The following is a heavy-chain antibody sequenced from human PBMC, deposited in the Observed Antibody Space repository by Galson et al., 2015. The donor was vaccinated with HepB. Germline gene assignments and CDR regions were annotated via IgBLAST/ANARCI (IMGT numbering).Heavy chain of an antibody. V-gene: IGHV1-69*13. J-gene: IGHJ6*03. CDR2: IIPIFGTA. CDR1: GGTFSSYA. CDR3: ARGVRVARGSYYGYYYYYMDV. D-gene: IGHD1-26*01. Sequence: SVKVSCKASGGTFSSYAISWVRQAPGQGLEWMGGIIPIFGTANYAQKFQGRVTITADESTSTAYMELSSLRSEDTAVYYCARGVRVARGSYYGYYYYYMDVWGKGTTVTVSS.